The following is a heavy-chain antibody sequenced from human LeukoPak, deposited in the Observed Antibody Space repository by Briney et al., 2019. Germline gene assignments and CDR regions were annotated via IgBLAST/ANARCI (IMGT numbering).Heavy chain of an antibody. CDR1: GFTFSDYW. CDR3: AKDLDDITMVRGVIGH. V-gene: IGHV3-23*01. D-gene: IGHD3-10*01. CDR2: ISGSGGST. Sequence: GGSLRLSCVASGFTFSDYWMSWVRQTPGKGLEWVSAISGSGGSTYYADSVKGRFTISRDNSKNTLYLQMNSLRAEDTAVYYCAKDLDDITMVRGVIGHWGQGTLVTVSS. J-gene: IGHJ4*02.